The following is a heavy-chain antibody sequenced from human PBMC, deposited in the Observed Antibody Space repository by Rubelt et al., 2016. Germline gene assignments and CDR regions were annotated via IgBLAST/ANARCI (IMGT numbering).Heavy chain of an antibody. Sequence: QVQLVQSGAEVKKPGASVKVSCKVSGYTLTELSMHWVRQAPGKGLDWMGGFDPEDGETIYAQKFQGRGTMTEDTSTDTAYMELSSLRSEDTAVYYCATGIVVVPAHVPSRDYWGQGTLVTVSS. J-gene: IGHJ4*02. CDR3: ATGIVVVPAHVPSRDY. D-gene: IGHD2-2*01. CDR2: FDPEDGET. V-gene: IGHV1-24*01. CDR1: GYTLTELS.